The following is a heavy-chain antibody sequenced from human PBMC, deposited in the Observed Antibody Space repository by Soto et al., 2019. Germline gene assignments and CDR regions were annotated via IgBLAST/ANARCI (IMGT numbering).Heavy chain of an antibody. J-gene: IGHJ4*02. D-gene: IGHD1-26*01. Sequence: GGSLRLSCAASECTFSTYWMTWVRQAPGKGLEWVANIEGDGSEKNYVDSVKGRFTVSRDNAKRSLYLQMNSLRVEDTAVYYCVRGLYTGSPHFFFWGQGTLVTVSS. CDR3: VRGLYTGSPHFFF. CDR1: ECTFSTYW. V-gene: IGHV3-7*05. CDR2: IEGDGSEK.